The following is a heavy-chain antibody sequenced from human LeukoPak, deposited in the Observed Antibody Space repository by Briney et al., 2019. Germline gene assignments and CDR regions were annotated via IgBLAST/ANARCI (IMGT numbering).Heavy chain of an antibody. CDR2: INPNNGGT. V-gene: IGHV1-2*02. D-gene: IGHD6-19*01. Sequence: ASVKVSCKASGYIFTGYYIHWVRQAPGQGLEWMGGINPNNGGTNYAQKFQGRVTMTRDTSVSTAYMELSSLRSDDTAVYYCATLAPVSMAGDWGQGTLVAVSS. J-gene: IGHJ4*02. CDR1: GYIFTGYY. CDR3: ATLAPVSMAGD.